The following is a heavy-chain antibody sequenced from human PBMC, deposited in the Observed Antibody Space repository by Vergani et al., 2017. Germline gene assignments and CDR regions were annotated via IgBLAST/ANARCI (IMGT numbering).Heavy chain of an antibody. J-gene: IGHJ3*02. CDR1: GFTFSDYY. Sequence: QVQLVESGGGLVKPGGSLRLSCAASGFTFSDYYMSWIRQAPGKGLEWVSYISSSSSYTNYADSVKGRFTISRDNAKNSLYLQMNSLRAEDTAVYYCARVRLGVIHDAFDIWGQGTMVTVSS. V-gene: IGHV3-11*06. CDR2: ISSSSSYT. D-gene: IGHD3-10*01. CDR3: ARVRLGVIHDAFDI.